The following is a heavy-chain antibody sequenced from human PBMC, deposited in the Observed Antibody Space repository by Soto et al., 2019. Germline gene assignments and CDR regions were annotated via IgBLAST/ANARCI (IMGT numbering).Heavy chain of an antibody. J-gene: IGHJ6*02. CDR1: GYTLTELS. Sequence: GASVKVSCKVSGYTLTELSMHWVRQAPGKGLEWMGGFDPEDGETIYAQKFQGRVTMTEDTSTDTAYMELSSLRSEDTAVYYCATPLGGLVRGHQGGYYYYGMDVWGQGTTVTVSS. D-gene: IGHD3-10*01. CDR3: ATPLGGLVRGHQGGYYYYGMDV. V-gene: IGHV1-24*01. CDR2: FDPEDGET.